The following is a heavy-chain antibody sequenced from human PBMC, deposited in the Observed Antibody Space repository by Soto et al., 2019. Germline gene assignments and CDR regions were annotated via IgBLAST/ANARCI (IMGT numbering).Heavy chain of an antibody. J-gene: IGHJ4*02. V-gene: IGHV3-9*01. CDR3: AKSRGWLRFFDY. D-gene: IGHD5-12*01. Sequence: EVQLVESGGGLVQPGRSLRLSCAASGFTFDDYAMHWVRQAPGKGLEWVSGISWNSGSIGYADSVKGRFTISRDNAKNSLYLQMNSLRAEDTALYYCAKSRGWLRFFDYWGQGTLVTVSS. CDR2: ISWNSGSI. CDR1: GFTFDDYA.